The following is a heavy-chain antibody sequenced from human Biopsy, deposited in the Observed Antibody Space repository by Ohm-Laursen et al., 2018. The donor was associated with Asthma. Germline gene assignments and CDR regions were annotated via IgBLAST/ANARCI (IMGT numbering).Heavy chain of an antibody. J-gene: IGHJ1*01. V-gene: IGHV3-21*06. CDR2: ISSGSDYI. D-gene: IGHD3-3*01. CDR1: GFNFSYYS. CDR3: ARTFHFWSPYHAEHYQL. Sequence: SLRLSRAASGFNFSYYSMIWVRQAPGTGLEWVAAISSGSDYIFYADSVKGRFTISRDNAKNLLFLQMNSLRAEDTAVYYCARTFHFWSPYHAEHYQLWGQGTLVTVSS.